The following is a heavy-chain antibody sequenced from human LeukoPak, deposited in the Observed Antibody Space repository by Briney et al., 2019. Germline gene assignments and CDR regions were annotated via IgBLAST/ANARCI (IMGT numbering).Heavy chain of an antibody. CDR3: AREDPQTTVPEGMDV. V-gene: IGHV4-59*01. J-gene: IGHJ6*02. CDR2: IYYSGGT. CDR1: GGSISIYY. Sequence: SETLSLTCTLSGGSISIYYGSWIRQPPGKGLEWIGYIYYSGGTNYNPSLKSRVTISVDTSKNQFSLKLSSVTAADTAVYYCAREDPQTTVPEGMDVWGQGTTVTVSS. D-gene: IGHD4-17*01.